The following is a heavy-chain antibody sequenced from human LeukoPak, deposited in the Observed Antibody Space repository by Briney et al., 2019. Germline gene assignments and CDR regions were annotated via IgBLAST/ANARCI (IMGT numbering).Heavy chain of an antibody. J-gene: IGHJ6*02. CDR2: ISYDGSNK. V-gene: IGHV3-30*18. CDR3: AKFNWNYNADGMDV. CDR1: GFTFSSYG. D-gene: IGHD1-7*01. Sequence: PGGSLRLSCAASGFTFSSYGMHWVRQAPGKGLEWVAVISYDGSNKYYADSVKGRFTISRDNSKNTLYLQMNSLRAEDTAVYYCAKFNWNYNADGMDVWGQGTTVTVSS.